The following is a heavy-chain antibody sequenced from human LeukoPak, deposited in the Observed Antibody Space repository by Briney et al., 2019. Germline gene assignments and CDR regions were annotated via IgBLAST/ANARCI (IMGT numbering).Heavy chain of an antibody. J-gene: IGHJ4*02. CDR1: GYTFTNNG. D-gene: IGHD2-21*02. CDR2: ISTSNGNT. Sequence: AAVKVSFKASGYTFTNNGSSWVRQPPGQGLEWMGCISTSNGNTSYADTFQGRPTLTTESSTSTAYMELRSLTSDDTAVYYCATGGGPYCAGDCYPGDYWGQGTLVTASS. CDR3: ATGGGPYCAGDCYPGDY. V-gene: IGHV1-18*01.